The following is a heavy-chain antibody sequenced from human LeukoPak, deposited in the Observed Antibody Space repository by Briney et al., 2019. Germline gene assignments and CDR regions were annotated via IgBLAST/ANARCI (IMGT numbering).Heavy chain of an antibody. CDR3: ARPKRYSSSLFDY. D-gene: IGHD6-13*01. V-gene: IGHV4-39*07. J-gene: IGHJ4*02. CDR2: IYYRGST. CDR1: GGSIGSSSHY. Sequence: PSETLSLTCTVSGGSIGSSSHYWAWIRQAPGKGLEWIGSIYYRGSTYYNPSLKSRVTISIDTSKNQFSLKLSSVTAADTAVFYCARPKRYSSSLFDYWGQGTLVTVSS.